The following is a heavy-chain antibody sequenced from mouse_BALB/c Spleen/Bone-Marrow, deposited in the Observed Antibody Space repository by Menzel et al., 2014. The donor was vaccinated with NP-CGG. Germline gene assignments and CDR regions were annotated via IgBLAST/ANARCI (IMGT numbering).Heavy chain of an antibody. CDR1: EYEFPSPD. V-gene: IGHV5-2*01. CDR2: INSDGGST. Sequence: EVQGVESGGGLVQPGESLKLSCESNEYEFPSPDMSWVRKTPEKRLELVAAINSDGGSTYYPDTMERRFIISRDNSKKTLYLQMSSLRSEDTAFYYCARHGDYYGSSLFAYWGQGTLVTVSA. D-gene: IGHD1-1*01. CDR3: ARHGDYYGSSLFAY. J-gene: IGHJ3*01.